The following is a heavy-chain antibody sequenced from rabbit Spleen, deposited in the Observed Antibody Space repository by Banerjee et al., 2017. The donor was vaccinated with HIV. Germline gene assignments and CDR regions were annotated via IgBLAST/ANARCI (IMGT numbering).Heavy chain of an antibody. CDR3: ARDLAAVIGWNFDL. D-gene: IGHD4-2*01. Sequence: QEQLEESGGGLVKPEGSLTLTCKASGFSFSDRDVMCWVRQAPGKGLEWISCIAGSTSGFTYSATWAKGRFIISKTSSTTVTLQMTSLTAADTATYFCARDLAAVIGWNFDLWGPGTLVTVS. CDR2: IAGSTSGFT. J-gene: IGHJ4*01. V-gene: IGHV1S45*01. CDR1: GFSFSDRDV.